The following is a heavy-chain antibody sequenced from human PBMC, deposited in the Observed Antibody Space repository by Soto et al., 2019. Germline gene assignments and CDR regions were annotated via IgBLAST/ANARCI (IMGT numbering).Heavy chain of an antibody. CDR3: ARVGGALGHWFDH. D-gene: IGHD3-16*01. V-gene: IGHV1-18*01. CDR2: ISAYNGNT. CDR1: GYTFTSYG. Sequence: QVQLVQSGGEVKKPWASVKVSCKASGYTFTSYGISWVRQAPGQGPEGMGRISAYNGNTNYAQKLKGRVTMTTNTSTGTAYMELRRLRSDDTAVDYCARVGGALGHWFDHWGQGNLVTVSA. J-gene: IGHJ5*02.